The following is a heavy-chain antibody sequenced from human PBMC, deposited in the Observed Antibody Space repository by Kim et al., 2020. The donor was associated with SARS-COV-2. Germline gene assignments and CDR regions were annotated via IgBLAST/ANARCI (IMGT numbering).Heavy chain of an antibody. D-gene: IGHD3-16*01. Sequence: GGSLRLSCAASGFTFSNYGMHWVRQAPGKGLEWVAVIWFDGSNKYYADSVKGRFTISRDNSKNTLYLQMNSLRAEDTAVYYCARNYDYGQGYFDYWGQGTLVTVSS. CDR2: IWFDGSNK. CDR1: GFTFSNYG. CDR3: ARNYDYGQGYFDY. V-gene: IGHV3-33*01. J-gene: IGHJ4*02.